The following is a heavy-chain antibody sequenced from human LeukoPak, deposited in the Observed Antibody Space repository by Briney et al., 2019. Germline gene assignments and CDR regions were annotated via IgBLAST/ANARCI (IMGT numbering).Heavy chain of an antibody. Sequence: PGGSLRLSCAASGFTFSSYAMSWVRQAPGKGLEWVSAISGSGGSTYYADSVKGRFTISRDNSKNTLYLQMNSLRAEDTAVYYCAKGRWYYDSSGYFYWGQGTLVTVSS. V-gene: IGHV3-23*01. CDR3: AKGRWYYDSSGYFY. J-gene: IGHJ4*02. CDR2: ISGSGGST. CDR1: GFTFSSYA. D-gene: IGHD3-22*01.